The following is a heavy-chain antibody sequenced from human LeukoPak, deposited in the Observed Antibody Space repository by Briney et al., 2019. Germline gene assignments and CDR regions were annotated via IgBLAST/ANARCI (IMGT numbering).Heavy chain of an antibody. V-gene: IGHV4-39*01. D-gene: IGHD5-12*01. CDR2: VYLTGTT. CDR1: GVSISGTTYY. CDR3: ARLRPSTSSYEYFVL. Sequence: SETLSLTCTVSGVSISGTTYYWGWIRQSPGKGLEWIGTVYLTGTTYYKPSLKRRVTIFVDTSKNQFSLKLSSVTGADTAVYYGARLRPSTSSYEYFVLWGQGTLVTVSS. J-gene: IGHJ4*02.